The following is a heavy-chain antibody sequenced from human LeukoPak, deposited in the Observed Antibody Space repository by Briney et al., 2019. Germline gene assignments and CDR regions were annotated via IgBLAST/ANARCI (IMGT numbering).Heavy chain of an antibody. V-gene: IGHV4-34*01. D-gene: IGHD3-22*01. J-gene: IGHJ6*03. Sequence: SETLYLTCAVYGGSFSGYYWSWIRQPPGKGLEWIGEINHSGSTNYNPSLKSRVTISVDTSKNQFSLKLSSVTAADTAVYYCARGSGSARNYYDSSGYPIGYYYYMDVWGKGTTVTVSS. CDR3: ARGSGSARNYYDSSGYPIGYYYYMDV. CDR2: INHSGST. CDR1: GGSFSGYY.